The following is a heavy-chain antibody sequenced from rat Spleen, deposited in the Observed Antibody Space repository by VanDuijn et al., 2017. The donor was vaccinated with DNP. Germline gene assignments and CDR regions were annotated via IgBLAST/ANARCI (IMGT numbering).Heavy chain of an antibody. CDR3: TSNPHIRTAAPFDY. D-gene: IGHD3-8*01. Sequence: EVQLVESGGGQVQPGGSLTLSCAASGFTLNKYWMTWVRQAPGKGLEWIASIINSGGNTYYPESVRGRFTISRDDAKNSLYLQMNSLRSEDTATYYCTSNPHIRTAAPFDYWGQGVMVTVSS. J-gene: IGHJ2*01. CDR1: GFTLNKYW. CDR2: IINSGGNT. V-gene: IGHV5-31*01.